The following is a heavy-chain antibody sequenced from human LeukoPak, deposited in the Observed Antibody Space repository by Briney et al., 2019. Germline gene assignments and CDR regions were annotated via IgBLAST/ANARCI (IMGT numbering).Heavy chain of an antibody. D-gene: IGHD1-26*01. CDR2: ISSSSSTI. V-gene: IGHV3-48*01. CDR3: ARASGPIKKNRFDQ. CDR1: GFTFSSYS. Sequence: GGSLRLSCAASGFTFSSYSMNWVRQAPGKGLEWVSYISSSSSTIYYADSVKGRFTISRDNAKNSLYLQMNSLSAEDTAVYYCARASGPIKKNRFDQWGQGTLVTVSS. J-gene: IGHJ4*02.